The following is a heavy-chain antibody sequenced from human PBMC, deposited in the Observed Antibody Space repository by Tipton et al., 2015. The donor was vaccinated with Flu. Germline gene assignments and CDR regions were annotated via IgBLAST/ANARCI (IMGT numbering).Heavy chain of an antibody. Sequence: QSGAEVKKPGASVKVSCKASGYTFTSYDINWVRQATGQGLEWMGWMNPNSGNTGYAQKFQGRVTMTRNTSISTAYMDLCSLRSEDTAAYYCATLGYDSWSGYSNWFAPWGQGTLVTLSS. CDR2: MNPNSGNT. CDR3: ATLGYDSWSGYSNWFAP. CDR1: GYTFTSYD. D-gene: IGHD3-3*01. J-gene: IGHJ5*02. V-gene: IGHV1-8*01.